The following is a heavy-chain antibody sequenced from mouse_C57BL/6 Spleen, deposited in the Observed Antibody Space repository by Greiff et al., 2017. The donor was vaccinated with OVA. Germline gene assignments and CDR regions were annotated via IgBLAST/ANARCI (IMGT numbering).Heavy chain of an antibody. CDR3: ARVEDYARTPFAY. D-gene: IGHD2-4*01. CDR1: GFTFSSYA. J-gene: IGHJ3*01. Sequence: EVQRVESGGGLVKPGGSLKLSCAASGFTFSSYAMSWVRQTPENRLEWVATISDGGSYTYYPDNVKGRFTISRDNAKNNLYLQMSHLKSEDTAMYYCARVEDYARTPFAYWGQGTLVTVSA. CDR2: ISDGGSYT. V-gene: IGHV5-4*01.